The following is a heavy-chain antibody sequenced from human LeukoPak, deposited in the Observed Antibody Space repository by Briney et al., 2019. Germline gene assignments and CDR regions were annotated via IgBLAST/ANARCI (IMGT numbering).Heavy chain of an antibody. J-gene: IGHJ6*03. CDR1: GGSISSYY. CDR3: ARAAPPGALFSYYYSNMDV. V-gene: IGHV4-59*01. Sequence: SETLSLTCTVSGGSISSYYWSWIRQPPGKGLEWIGYIYYSGSTNYNPSLKSRVTISVDTSKNQFSLKLSSVTAADTAVYYCARAAPPGALFSYYYSNMDVGGKGTRVTVS. CDR2: IYYSGST. D-gene: IGHD3-10*01.